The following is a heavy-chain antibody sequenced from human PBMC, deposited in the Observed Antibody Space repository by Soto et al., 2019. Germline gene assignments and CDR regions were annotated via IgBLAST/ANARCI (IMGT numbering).Heavy chain of an antibody. D-gene: IGHD5-18*01. J-gene: IGHJ4*02. V-gene: IGHV4-30-4*01. Sequence: PSETLSLTCTVSGGSISSGDYYWSWIRQPPGKGLEWIGYIYYSGRTYYDPSLKSRVTISIDTAVNQFSLKLNSVTAADAAVYYCARGAWLQHHFDSSGQGTLVIVSS. CDR1: GGSISSGDYY. CDR2: IYYSGRT. CDR3: ARGAWLQHHFDS.